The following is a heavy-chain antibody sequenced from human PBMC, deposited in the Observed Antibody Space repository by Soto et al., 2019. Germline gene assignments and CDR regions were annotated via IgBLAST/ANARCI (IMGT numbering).Heavy chain of an antibody. CDR2: INPSGGST. J-gene: IGHJ5*02. Sequence: EWMGIINPSGGSTSYAQKFQGRVTITRDTSASTAYMELSSLRSEDTAVYYCARGRGYCSSTSCLKSNWFDPWGQGTLVTVSS. V-gene: IGHV1-46*01. CDR3: ARGRGYCSSTSCLKSNWFDP. D-gene: IGHD2-2*01.